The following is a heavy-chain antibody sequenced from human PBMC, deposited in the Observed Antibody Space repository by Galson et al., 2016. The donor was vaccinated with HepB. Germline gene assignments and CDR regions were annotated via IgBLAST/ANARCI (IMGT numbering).Heavy chain of an antibody. CDR1: GFSFTNAW. V-gene: IGHV3-15*01. CDR3: VTGPFDY. J-gene: IGHJ4*02. CDR2: IKSNSDGGTR. Sequence: SLRLSCAASGFSFTNAWMNWVRQAPGKGLEWVARIKSNSDGGTRDYAAPVRARFVISRDDSNNTLYLEMHCLTAEDTAVYYCVTGPFDYWGQGSLV.